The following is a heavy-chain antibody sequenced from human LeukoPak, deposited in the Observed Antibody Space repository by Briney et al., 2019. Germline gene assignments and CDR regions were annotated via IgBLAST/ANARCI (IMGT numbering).Heavy chain of an antibody. V-gene: IGHV4-34*01. Sequence: PSETLSLTCAVYGGSFSGYYWSWIRQPPGKGLEWIGEINHSGSTNYNPSLKSRVTMSVDTSKNQFSLKLSSVTAADTAVYYCARDRITTGRYNWFDPWGQGTLVTVSS. CDR3: ARDRITTGRYNWFDP. D-gene: IGHD3-10*01. J-gene: IGHJ5*02. CDR2: INHSGST. CDR1: GGSFSGYY.